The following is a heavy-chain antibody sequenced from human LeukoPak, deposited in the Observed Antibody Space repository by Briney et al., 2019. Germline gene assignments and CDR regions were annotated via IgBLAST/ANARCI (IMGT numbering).Heavy chain of an antibody. CDR3: ARGLFGGFAAAPFDH. CDR2: IIPMLGKT. V-gene: IGHV1-69*04. J-gene: IGHJ4*02. Sequence: SVKVSCKASGSTFDNYAVNWVREAPGLGLEWMGRIIPMLGKTNSAQNFQDRVTFTADKSTGTAYMELTHLRLDDTAVYFCARGLFGGFAAAPFDHWGQGTLVTVSP. CDR1: GSTFDNYA. D-gene: IGHD2-2*01.